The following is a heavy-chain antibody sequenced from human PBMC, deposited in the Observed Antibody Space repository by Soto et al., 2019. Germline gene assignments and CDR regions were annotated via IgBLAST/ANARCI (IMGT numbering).Heavy chain of an antibody. Sequence: QVQLVESGGGVVQPGRSLRLSCAASGFTFSSYGMHWVRQAPGKGLEWVAVIWYDGSNKYYADSVKGRFTISRDNSKNTLYVQMNSLRAEDTAVYYCARDFGHDCDYWGQGTLVTVSS. J-gene: IGHJ4*02. CDR2: IWYDGSNK. CDR1: GFTFSSYG. CDR3: ARDFGHDCDY. D-gene: IGHD3-3*01. V-gene: IGHV3-33*01.